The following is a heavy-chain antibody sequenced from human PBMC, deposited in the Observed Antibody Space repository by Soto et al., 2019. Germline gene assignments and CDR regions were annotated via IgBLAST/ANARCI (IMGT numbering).Heavy chain of an antibody. D-gene: IGHD1-26*01. J-gene: IGHJ4*02. CDR3: ARDGVGHTTFFGYFDY. CDR1: GFTFSGLG. Sequence: QVQLVESGGGVVQPGRSLRLSCAASGFTFSGLGMHWVRQAPGKGLEWVAVIRYDGSNIYYADAVKGRFTISRNNSKYTLYLRMTGLRADDTAVYYCARDGVGHTTFFGYFDYWGQGTLVTVSS. V-gene: IGHV3-33*01. CDR2: IRYDGSNI.